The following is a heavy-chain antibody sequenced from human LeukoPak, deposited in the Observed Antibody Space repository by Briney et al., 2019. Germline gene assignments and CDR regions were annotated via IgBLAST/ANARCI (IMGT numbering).Heavy chain of an antibody. J-gene: IGHJ4*02. CDR3: ASLTTVTHDFDY. V-gene: IGHV4-59*01. D-gene: IGHD4-17*01. Sequence: SETLSLTCTVSVGSISSYYWSLIRQPPGDGLEWIGYIYYSGSHNYNPSLKSRVTISVDTSKNQFSLKLSSVTAADTAVYYCASLTTVTHDFDYWGQGTLVTVSS. CDR2: IYYSGSH. CDR1: VGSISSYY.